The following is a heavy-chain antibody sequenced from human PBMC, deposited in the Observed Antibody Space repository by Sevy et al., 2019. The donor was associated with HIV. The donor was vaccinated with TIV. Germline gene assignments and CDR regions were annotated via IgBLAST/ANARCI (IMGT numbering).Heavy chain of an antibody. Sequence: ASVKVSCKASGYPFYSYSISWVRQAPGQGLEWMGWISADSGNSNYAQNLQGRVTMTTDTSTSTAYMELRSLRFDDTAVYYCARDLGGYGGNSIDYWGQGTLVTVSS. V-gene: IGHV1-18*01. J-gene: IGHJ4*02. CDR3: ARDLGGYGGNSIDY. CDR2: ISADSGNS. D-gene: IGHD2-21*02. CDR1: GYPFYSYS.